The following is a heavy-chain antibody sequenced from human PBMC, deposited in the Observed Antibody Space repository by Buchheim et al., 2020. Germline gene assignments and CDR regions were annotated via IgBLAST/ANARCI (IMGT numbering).Heavy chain of an antibody. J-gene: IGHJ6*02. D-gene: IGHD3-16*01. V-gene: IGHV4-59*08. CDR1: GGSISSYY. CDR3: ARQGLDYYYGMDV. Sequence: QVQLQESGPGLVKPSETLSLTCTVSGGSISSYYWSWIRQPPGKGLEWIGYIYYSGSTNYNPSLKSRVTISVDTSKNQFSLKLSSVTAADTAVYYCARQGLDYYYGMDVWGQGTT. CDR2: IYYSGST.